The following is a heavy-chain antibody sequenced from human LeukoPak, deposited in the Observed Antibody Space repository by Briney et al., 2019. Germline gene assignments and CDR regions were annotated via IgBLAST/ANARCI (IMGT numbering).Heavy chain of an antibody. CDR2: IYYNGNT. CDR1: GGSISSGDYY. Sequence: SETLSLTCTVSGGSISSGDYYWSRIRQPPGKGLEWIGYIYYNGNTYYNPSLKSRVTISVDTSENQFSLKLSSLTAADTAVYYCARATYYYYGMDVWGQGTTVTVSS. CDR3: ARATYYYYGMDV. J-gene: IGHJ6*02. V-gene: IGHV4-30-4*01.